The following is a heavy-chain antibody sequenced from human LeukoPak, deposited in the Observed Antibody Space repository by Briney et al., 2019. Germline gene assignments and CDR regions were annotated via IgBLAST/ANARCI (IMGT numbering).Heavy chain of an antibody. V-gene: IGHV3-11*04. CDR2: ISSSGSTI. D-gene: IGHD3-22*01. CDR3: ARRKYYYEDRDAFDI. J-gene: IGHJ3*02. Sequence: GGSLRLSCAASGFTFSDYYMSWIRQAPGKGLEWVSYISSSGSTIYYADSVKGRFTISRDNAKNSLYLQMNSLRAEDTAVYYCARRKYYYEDRDAFDIWGQGTMVTVSS. CDR1: GFTFSDYY.